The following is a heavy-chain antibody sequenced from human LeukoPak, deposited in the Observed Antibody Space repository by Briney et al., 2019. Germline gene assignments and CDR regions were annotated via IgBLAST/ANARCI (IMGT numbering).Heavy chain of an antibody. CDR3: ARGASGSSFGY. CDR1: GFTFSSYE. J-gene: IGHJ4*02. CDR2: ISPTGSAI. Sequence: GGSLRLSCAASGFTFSSYEMTWVRQAPGQGLEWVSYISPTGSAIYYADSVKGRFTISRDNAKNSLYLQMNSLRAEDTAVYYCARGASGSSFGYWGQGTLVTVSS. V-gene: IGHV3-48*03. D-gene: IGHD6-6*01.